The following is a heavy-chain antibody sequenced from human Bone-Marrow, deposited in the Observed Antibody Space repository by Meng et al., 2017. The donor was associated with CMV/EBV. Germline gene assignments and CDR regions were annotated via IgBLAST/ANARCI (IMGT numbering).Heavy chain of an antibody. Sequence: GGSLRLSCAASGFTFSSYAMHWVRQAPGKGLEWVAVISYDGSNKYYADSVKGRFTISRDNSKNTLYLQMNSLRAEDTAVYYCAREYSYGPFDYWGQGMLVTVSS. D-gene: IGHD5-18*01. V-gene: IGHV3-30-3*01. CDR2: ISYDGSNK. J-gene: IGHJ4*02. CDR1: GFTFSSYA. CDR3: AREYSYGPFDY.